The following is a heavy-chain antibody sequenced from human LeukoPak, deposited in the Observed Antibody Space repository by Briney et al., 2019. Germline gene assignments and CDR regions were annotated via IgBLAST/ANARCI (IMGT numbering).Heavy chain of an antibody. CDR3: AGDRSRGYSYGLESLY. CDR2: INPESGGT. D-gene: IGHD5-18*01. J-gene: IGHJ4*02. V-gene: IGHV1-2*02. Sequence: ASVKVSCKASGGTFSSYAISWVRQAPGQGLEWMGWINPESGGTSYAQHFQGRVTMTRDTSISTAYMDLSRLKSDDTAVYYCAGDRSRGYSYGLESLYWGQGTLVTVSS. CDR1: GGTFSSYA.